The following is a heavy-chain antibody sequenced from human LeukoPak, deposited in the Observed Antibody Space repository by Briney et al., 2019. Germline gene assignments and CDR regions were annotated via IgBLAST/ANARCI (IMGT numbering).Heavy chain of an antibody. CDR2: IYHSGST. CDR3: ARLRSSSWLLIDY. J-gene: IGHJ4*02. Sequence: SETLSLTCTVSGGSISSYSWSWLRQPPGKGLEWIGYIYHSGSTNYNSSLKSRVTISVDTSKNQFSLNLSSLTAADTAVYYCARLRSSSWLLIDYWGQGTLVTVSS. D-gene: IGHD6-13*01. CDR1: GGSISSYS. V-gene: IGHV4-59*08.